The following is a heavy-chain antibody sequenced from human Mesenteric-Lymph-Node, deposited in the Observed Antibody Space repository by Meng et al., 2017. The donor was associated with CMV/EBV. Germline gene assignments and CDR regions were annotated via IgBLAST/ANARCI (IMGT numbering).Heavy chain of an antibody. Sequence: SETLSLTCTVSGGSVNTGTYYWNWIRQPPGKGLEWIGSIYYSGSTSYNPSLKSRVTPSVDLSKNQFSLKLSSVTAADTAIYYCARDTVARGVDYWGQGTLVTVSS. CDR2: IYYSGST. J-gene: IGHJ4*02. V-gene: IGHV4-61*01. CDR1: GGSVNTGTYY. D-gene: IGHD4-11*01. CDR3: ARDTVARGVDY.